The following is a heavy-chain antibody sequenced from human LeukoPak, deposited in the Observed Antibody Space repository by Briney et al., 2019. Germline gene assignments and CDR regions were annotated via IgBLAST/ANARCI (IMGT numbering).Heavy chain of an antibody. J-gene: IGHJ5*02. D-gene: IGHD4-11*01. CDR3: ARGQTTLDWFDP. CDR1: GFTFSSYG. Sequence: PGGSLRLSCAASGFTFSSYGMHWVRQAPGKGLEWVALISYDGSNKYYADSVKGRFTISRDNSKNTLYLQMNSLRAEDTAVYYCARGQTTLDWFDPWGQGTLVTVSS. V-gene: IGHV3-30*19. CDR2: ISYDGSNK.